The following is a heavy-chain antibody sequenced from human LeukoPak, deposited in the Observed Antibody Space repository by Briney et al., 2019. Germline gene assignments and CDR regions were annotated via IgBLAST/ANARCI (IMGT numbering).Heavy chain of an antibody. J-gene: IGHJ3*02. CDR1: GFTFSTYA. V-gene: IGHV3-74*01. D-gene: IGHD5-12*01. Sequence: GGSLRLSCAGSGFTFSTYAMTWVRQAPGKGLVWVSRINSDGSSTHYADSVKGRFTISRDTAKNTLYLQMNSLRAEDTAVYYCARESGHDPDAFDIWGQGTMVTVSS. CDR3: ARESGHDPDAFDI. CDR2: INSDGSST.